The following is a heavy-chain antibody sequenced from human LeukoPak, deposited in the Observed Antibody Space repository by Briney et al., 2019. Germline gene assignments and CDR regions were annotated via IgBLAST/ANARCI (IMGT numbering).Heavy chain of an antibody. CDR2: INPNSGVT. CDR3: ARAHMTTVTLGDY. J-gene: IGHJ4*02. Sequence: ASVKVSRKASRYTLTGYYIHWVRQAPGQGLEWMGWINPNSGVTNYAQKFQGRVTLTRDTPISTAYMEVSRLRSDDTAVYYCARAHMTTVTLGDYWGQGTLVTVSS. CDR1: RYTLTGYY. V-gene: IGHV1-2*02. D-gene: IGHD4-11*01.